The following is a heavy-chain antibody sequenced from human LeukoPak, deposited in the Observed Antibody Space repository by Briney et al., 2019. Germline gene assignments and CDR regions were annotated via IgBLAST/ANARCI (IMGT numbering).Heavy chain of an antibody. Sequence: SETLSLTCTVSGGSISSSSYYWGWIRQPPGKGLEWIGSIYYSGSTYYNPSLKSRVTISVDTSKNQFSLKLSSVTAADTAVYYCASYSLVTPRHFDYWGQGTLVTVSS. CDR2: IYYSGST. D-gene: IGHD1-26*01. CDR3: ASYSLVTPRHFDY. CDR1: GGSISSSSYY. V-gene: IGHV4-39*07. J-gene: IGHJ4*02.